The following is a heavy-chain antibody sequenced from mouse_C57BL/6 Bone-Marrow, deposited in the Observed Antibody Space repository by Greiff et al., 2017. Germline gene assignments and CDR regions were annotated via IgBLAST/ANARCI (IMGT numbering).Heavy chain of an antibody. CDR2: ILPSIGRT. V-gene: IGHV15-2*01. Sequence: VQLQESGSELRSPGSSVKLSCKDFDSAVFPIAYMSWVRQKPGHGFEWIGGILPSIGRTIYGEKFEDKATLDADTLYNTAYLELNILTSEDSAIYYCARAGLRQDWYFDVWGTGTTVTVSS. CDR3: ARAGLRQDWYFDV. CDR1: DSAVFPIAY. J-gene: IGHJ1*03. D-gene: IGHD2-4*01.